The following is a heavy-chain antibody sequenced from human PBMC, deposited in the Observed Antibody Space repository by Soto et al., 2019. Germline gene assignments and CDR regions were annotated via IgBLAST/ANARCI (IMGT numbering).Heavy chain of an antibody. CDR1: GFTFSSYA. V-gene: IGHV3-30-3*01. CDR2: ISYDGSNK. J-gene: IGHJ6*02. Sequence: QVQLVESGGGVVQPGRSLRLSCAASGFTFSSYAMHWVRQAPGKGLEWVAVISYDGSNKYYADSVKGRFTISRDNSKNTLYLQMNSLRAEDTAVYYCAREKAAAGKSYYYYYGMDVWGQGTKVTVS. CDR3: AREKAAAGKSYYYYYGMDV. D-gene: IGHD6-13*01.